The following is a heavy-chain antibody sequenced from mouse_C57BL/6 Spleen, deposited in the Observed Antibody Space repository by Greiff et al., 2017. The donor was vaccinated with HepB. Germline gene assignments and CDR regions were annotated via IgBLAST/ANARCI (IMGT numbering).Heavy chain of an antibody. CDR1: GYSITSGYY. CDR2: ISYDGSN. CDR3: ALYDYDGYFDY. V-gene: IGHV3-6*01. Sequence: EVQLQQSGPGLVKPSQSLSLTCSVTGYSITSGYYWNWIRQFPGNKLEWMGYISYDGSNNYNPSLKNRISITRDTSKNQFFLKLNSVTTEDTATYYCALYDYDGYFDYWGQGTTLTVSS. J-gene: IGHJ2*01. D-gene: IGHD2-4*01.